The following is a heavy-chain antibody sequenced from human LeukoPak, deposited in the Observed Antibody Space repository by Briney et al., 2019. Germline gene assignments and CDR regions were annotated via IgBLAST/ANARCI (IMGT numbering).Heavy chain of an antibody. CDR2: IYYSGST. J-gene: IGHJ4*02. Sequence: SETLSLTCTVSGGSISGYYWSWIRQPPGKGLEWIGYIYYSGSTNYNPSLKSRVTISVDTSRNQFSLELSSVTAADTAVYYCATAYSESYNYWGQGTLVTVSS. V-gene: IGHV4-59*12. CDR3: ATAYSESYNY. CDR1: GGSISGYY. D-gene: IGHD1-26*01.